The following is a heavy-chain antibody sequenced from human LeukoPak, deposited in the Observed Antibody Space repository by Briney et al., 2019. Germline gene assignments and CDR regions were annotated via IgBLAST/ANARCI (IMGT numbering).Heavy chain of an antibody. CDR2: ISAYNGNT. Sequence: ASVKVSCKASGYTFTSYGISWVRQAPGQGLEWMGWISAYNGNTNYAQKLQGRVTMTTDTSTSTAYIELRSLRSDDTAVYYCARDSHYDFWSGSSPYYFDYWGQGTLVTVSS. D-gene: IGHD3-3*01. CDR3: ARDSHYDFWSGSSPYYFDY. V-gene: IGHV1-18*01. J-gene: IGHJ4*02. CDR1: GYTFTSYG.